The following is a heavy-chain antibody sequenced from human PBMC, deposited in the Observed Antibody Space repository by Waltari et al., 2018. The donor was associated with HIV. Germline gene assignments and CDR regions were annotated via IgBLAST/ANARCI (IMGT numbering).Heavy chain of an antibody. CDR1: GGSISSSSYY. CDR3: ARLRGLQLLGDFDY. CDR2: IYYSGST. Sequence: QLQLQESGPGLVKPSETLSLTCTVSGGSISSSSYYWGWIRQPPGKGLEWIGSIYYSGSTYYNPSLKSRVTISVDTSKNQFSLKLSSVTAADTAVYYCARLRGLQLLGDFDYWGQGTLVTVSS. V-gene: IGHV4-39*01. D-gene: IGHD5-12*01. J-gene: IGHJ4*02.